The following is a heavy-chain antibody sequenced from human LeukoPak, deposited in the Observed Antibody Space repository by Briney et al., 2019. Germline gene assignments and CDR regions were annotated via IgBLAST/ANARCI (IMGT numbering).Heavy chain of an antibody. CDR1: GFTFSSYA. CDR3: PVVVTASDAFDI. J-gene: IGHJ3*02. Sequence: GGSLRLSCAASGFTFSSYAMHWVRQAPGKGLEWVAVISYDGSNKYYADSVKGRFTISRDNSKNTLYLQMNSLRAEDTAVYYCPVVVTASDAFDIWGQGTMVTVSS. V-gene: IGHV3-30*04. D-gene: IGHD2-21*02. CDR2: ISYDGSNK.